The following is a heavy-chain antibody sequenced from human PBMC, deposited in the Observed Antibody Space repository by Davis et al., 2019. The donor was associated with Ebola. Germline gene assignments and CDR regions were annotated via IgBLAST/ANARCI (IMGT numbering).Heavy chain of an antibody. V-gene: IGHV4-59*08. CDR1: GGSINNHY. CDR2: IYYSGST. J-gene: IGHJ4*02. Sequence: SETLSLTCIVSGGSINNHYWSWIRQPPGKGLEWIGHIYYSGSTDYNPSLTSRVTISLDTSKNQFSLKLTSVTAADTAVYYCARGDSYYDPSGYYAGPEAPDHWGQGTLVSVSS. CDR3: ARGDSYYDPSGYYAGPEAPDH. D-gene: IGHD3-22*01.